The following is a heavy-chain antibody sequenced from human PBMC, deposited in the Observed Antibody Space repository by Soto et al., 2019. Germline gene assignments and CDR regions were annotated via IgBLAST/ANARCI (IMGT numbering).Heavy chain of an antibody. J-gene: IGHJ6*02. Sequence: SLRLSCAASGFTFSSYAMHWVRQAPGKGLEWVAVISYDGSNKYYADSVKGRFTISRDNSKNTLYLQMNSLRAEDTAVYYCARSNCSGGSCYLYYYGMDVWGQGTTVTVSS. CDR2: ISYDGSNK. D-gene: IGHD2-15*01. CDR3: ARSNCSGGSCYLYYYGMDV. V-gene: IGHV3-30-3*01. CDR1: GFTFSSYA.